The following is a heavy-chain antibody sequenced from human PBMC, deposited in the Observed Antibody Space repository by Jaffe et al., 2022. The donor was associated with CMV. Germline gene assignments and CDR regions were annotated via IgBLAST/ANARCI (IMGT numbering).Heavy chain of an antibody. CDR2: IWYDGSNK. CDR1: GFTFSSYG. V-gene: IGHV3-33*01. Sequence: QVQLVESGGGVVQPGRSLRLSCAASGFTFSSYGMHWVRQAPGKGLEWVAVIWYDGSNKYYADSVKGRFTISRDNSKNTLYLQMNSLRAEDTAVYYCARDAGSLEYYFDYWGQGTLVTVSS. D-gene: IGHD1-26*01. J-gene: IGHJ4*02. CDR3: ARDAGSLEYYFDY.